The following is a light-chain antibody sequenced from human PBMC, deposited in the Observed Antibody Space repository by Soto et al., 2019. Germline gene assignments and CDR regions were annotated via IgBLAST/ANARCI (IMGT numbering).Light chain of an antibody. Sequence: IVMTQSPASLSVSPGERVTLSCRAGQGVTTNFAWYQQKSGQSPRLLIYDVSTRATGVPARFSGTGSETDFTLTISSLQPEDFAVYFCHQDFNLPWTFGQGTNVDIK. CDR2: DVS. J-gene: IGKJ1*01. CDR1: QGVTTN. CDR3: HQDFNLPWT. V-gene: IGKV3-15*01.